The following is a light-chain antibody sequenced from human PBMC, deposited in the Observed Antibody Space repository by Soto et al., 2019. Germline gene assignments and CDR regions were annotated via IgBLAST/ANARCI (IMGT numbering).Light chain of an antibody. V-gene: IGKV3-15*01. J-gene: IGKJ2*01. CDR1: QSVSSN. CDR2: GAS. CDR3: HLYNNCRTKQYT. Sequence: EIVMTQSPATQSVSPGERATLSCRASQSVSSNLAWYQHKPGQAPRILIYGASTRATSIPAMFSASGSGTAVSLTISSLQSEDFELYYCHLYNNCRTKQYTFGQGTKLEIK.